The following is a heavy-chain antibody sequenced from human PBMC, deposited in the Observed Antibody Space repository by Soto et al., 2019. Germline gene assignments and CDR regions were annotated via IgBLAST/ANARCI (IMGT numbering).Heavy chain of an antibody. CDR2: INHNGYT. CDR1: GGSFSGYY. J-gene: IGHJ4*02. D-gene: IGHD2-8*02. Sequence: PSETLSLTCAVNGGSFSGYYWSWIRQPPGKGLEWIGEINHNGYTNYNPSLKSRVTISVDTSKNQFSLKLSSVTAADTAVYYCARDKITGLFDYWGQGTLVTVSS. V-gene: IGHV4-34*01. CDR3: ARDKITGLFDY.